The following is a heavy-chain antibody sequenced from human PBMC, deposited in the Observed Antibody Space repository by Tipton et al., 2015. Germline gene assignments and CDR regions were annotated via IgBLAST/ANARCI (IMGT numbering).Heavy chain of an antibody. CDR3: VRARGRHGGLFDS. D-gene: IGHD4-23*01. J-gene: IGHJ4*02. CDR1: GGSISTTNYY. V-gene: IGHV4-39*07. Sequence: GLVKPSETLSLACTVSGGSISTTNYYWGWIRQPPGKGLEWIGTVYYNGATQYNPSLNSRVSISVDTSKNQFSLKVSSVTAADTAMYYCVRARGRHGGLFDSWGQGTLVIVSS. CDR2: VYYNGAT.